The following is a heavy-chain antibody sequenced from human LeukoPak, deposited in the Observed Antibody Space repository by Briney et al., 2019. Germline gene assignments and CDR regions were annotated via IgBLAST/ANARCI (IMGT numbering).Heavy chain of an antibody. CDR2: VSGSGDFT. CDR1: GFTFSNYA. CDR3: ARRIIGWPYYFDY. J-gene: IGHJ4*02. V-gene: IGHV3-23*01. D-gene: IGHD2-15*01. Sequence: GGSLRLSCAASGFTFSNYAMSWVRQAPGKGLEWVSAVSGSGDFTWYADSVKGRFTTSRDNSKNTLYLQMNSLRAEETAVYYCARRIIGWPYYFDYWGQGTPVTVSS.